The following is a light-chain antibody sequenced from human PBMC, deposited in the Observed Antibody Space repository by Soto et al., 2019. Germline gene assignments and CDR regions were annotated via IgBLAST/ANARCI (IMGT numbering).Light chain of an antibody. CDR1: QSVGTN. CDR3: QQYYEWPRGT. Sequence: EIVMTQSPATLSVSPGEGATLSCRASQSVGTNLAWYQQRPGQAPRLLIYSASTRATGIPARFSGSGSGTEFTLTISSLQSGDAAVYYCQQYYEWPRGTFGQGTKVDIK. CDR2: SAS. V-gene: IGKV3-15*01. J-gene: IGKJ1*01.